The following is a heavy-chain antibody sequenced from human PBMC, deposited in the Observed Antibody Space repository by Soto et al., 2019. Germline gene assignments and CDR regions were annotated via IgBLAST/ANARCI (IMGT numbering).Heavy chain of an antibody. J-gene: IGHJ6*02. CDR3: SRFIMVGGWFDPNYYHGLDV. V-gene: IGHV1-18*01. D-gene: IGHD6-19*01. CDR1: GYTFSNYG. Sequence: ASVKVSCKTSGYTFSNYGINWVRQAPGQGLEWMGWISGYNGNTNYAQTVQGRVTMTTDTSTGTVYMELRSLKSDDTAIYYCSRFIMVGGWFDPNYYHGLDVWGQGTTVTVSS. CDR2: ISGYNGNT.